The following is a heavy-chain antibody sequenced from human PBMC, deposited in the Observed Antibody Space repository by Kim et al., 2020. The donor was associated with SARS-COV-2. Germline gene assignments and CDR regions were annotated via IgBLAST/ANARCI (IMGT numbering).Heavy chain of an antibody. Sequence: YAQKFQGRVTMTRDTSTSTVYMELSSLRSEDTAVYYCAGGTSYSRYGMDVWGQGTTVTVSS. J-gene: IGHJ6*02. CDR3: AGGTSYSRYGMDV. D-gene: IGHD4-4*01. V-gene: IGHV1-46*01.